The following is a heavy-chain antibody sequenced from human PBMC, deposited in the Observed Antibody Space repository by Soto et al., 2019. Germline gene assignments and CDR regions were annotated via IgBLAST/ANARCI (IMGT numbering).Heavy chain of an antibody. J-gene: IGHJ4*02. CDR3: TTVTYSSDGLDY. CDR2: IKIKTDGGTT. CDR1: GFTFNNAW. Sequence: EVQLVESGGGLVKPGGSLRLSCAASGFTFNNAWMSWVRQAPGKGLEWVGRIKIKTDGGTTDYAAPVKGRFSISRDDSKNTLYLQMSSLKTEDTAVYYCTTVTYSSDGLDYWGQGTLVTVSS. D-gene: IGHD2-15*01. V-gene: IGHV3-15*01.